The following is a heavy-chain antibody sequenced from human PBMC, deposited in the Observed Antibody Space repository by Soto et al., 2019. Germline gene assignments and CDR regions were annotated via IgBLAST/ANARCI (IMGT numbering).Heavy chain of an antibody. J-gene: IGHJ4*02. CDR2: ISYDGSHK. Sequence: GGSLRLSCAASGFTFSNYGMHWVRQAPGKGLEWVAVISYDGSHKYYPDSVKGRFTISRDNSKNTLYLQMNSLRAEDTAVYFFKVFGYIFSSFDFFWGRVTMAANISISTAYMELSRLTFDFTVLYYCARVSYFDILRVSSVRSSNADSWGQGTQVTVSS. CDR3: KVFGYIFSSFDFFWGRVTMAANISISTAYMELSRLTFDFTVLYYCARVSYFDILRVSSVRSSNADS. CDR1: GFTFSNYG. V-gene: IGHV3-30*03. D-gene: IGHD3-3*01.